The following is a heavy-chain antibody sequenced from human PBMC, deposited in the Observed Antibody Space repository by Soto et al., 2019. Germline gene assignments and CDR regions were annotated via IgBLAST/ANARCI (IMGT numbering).Heavy chain of an antibody. CDR2: IYRSGSI. J-gene: IGHJ4*02. CDR1: GGSIGSGVYS. Sequence: QLQLQESGSGLVEPSQTLSLTCAVSGGSIGSGVYSWNWIRQPPGKGLEWIGYIYRSGSIYYNRSLMSRVTISLDTSKNQFSLMLRSVTAADTAVYYCARGHTYDSSGQHRSPYFDYWGQGTLVAVSS. V-gene: IGHV4-30-2*01. CDR3: ARGHTYDSSGQHRSPYFDY. D-gene: IGHD3-22*01.